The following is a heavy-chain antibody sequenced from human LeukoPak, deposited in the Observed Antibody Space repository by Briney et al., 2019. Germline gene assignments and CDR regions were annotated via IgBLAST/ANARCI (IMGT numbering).Heavy chain of an antibody. CDR1: GGSISSSSYY. D-gene: IGHD3-10*02. CDR3: ARAQDLVRGVPCYFDY. J-gene: IGHJ4*02. Sequence: KPSETLSLTCTVSGGSISSSSYYWGWIRQPPGKGLEWIGSIYYSGSTYYNPSLKSRVTISVDTSKNQFSLKLSSVTAADTAVYYCARAQDLVRGVPCYFDYWSQGTLVTVSS. V-gene: IGHV4-39*07. CDR2: IYYSGST.